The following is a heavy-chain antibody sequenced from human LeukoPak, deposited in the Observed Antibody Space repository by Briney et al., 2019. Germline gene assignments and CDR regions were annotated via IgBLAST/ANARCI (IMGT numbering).Heavy chain of an antibody. CDR3: ARAIGGYNVMDV. CDR1: GFSFSSFW. CDR2: IKEDGSKK. Sequence: PGGSLRLSCAASGFSFSSFWMGWVRQVSGRGLEWVANIKEDGSKKQYVESLKGRFPIARGNAKNSLYLQMNSLRVEDTGIYYCARAIGGYNVMDVWGQGTTVTVSS. D-gene: IGHD2-15*01. V-gene: IGHV3-7*04. J-gene: IGHJ6*02.